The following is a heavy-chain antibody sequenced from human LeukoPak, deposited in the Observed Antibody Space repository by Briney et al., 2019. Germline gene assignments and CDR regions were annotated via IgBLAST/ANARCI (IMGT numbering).Heavy chain of an antibody. D-gene: IGHD2-15*01. CDR3: ARHPVVVTATQYYYDMDV. CDR2: IYYSGTN. CDR1: GDSVSSSSYY. V-gene: IGHV4-39*01. Sequence: PSETLSLTCTVSGDSVSSSSYYWGWIRQSPGKGLEWIGSIYYSGTNYYNPSLKGRVTISVDTTKNQFSLKLSSVTAADTAVYYCARHPVVVTATQYYYDMDVWGQGTTVTVSS. J-gene: IGHJ6*02.